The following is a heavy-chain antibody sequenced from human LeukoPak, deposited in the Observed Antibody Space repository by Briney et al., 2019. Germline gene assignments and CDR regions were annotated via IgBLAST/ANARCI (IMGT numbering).Heavy chain of an antibody. Sequence: GGSLRLSCAPSGFTFGDYSMNCVRQAPGKGLEWVASISTVSTYTFYADSVKGRFTISRDNVRNSLYLQMSSLGAEDTAVYYCARDGSGFYLYNYMDVWGKGTTVTVSS. V-gene: IGHV3-21*01. CDR1: GFTFGDYS. CDR3: ARDGSGFYLYNYMDV. CDR2: ISTVSTYT. D-gene: IGHD6-25*01. J-gene: IGHJ6*03.